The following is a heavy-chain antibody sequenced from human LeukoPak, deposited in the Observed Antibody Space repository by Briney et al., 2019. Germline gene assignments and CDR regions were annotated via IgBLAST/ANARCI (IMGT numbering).Heavy chain of an antibody. Sequence: SETLSLICTVSGGSISTYYWMWIRQPPGKGLEWIGCTHYSGSTNYNPSLKSRVTISVDTSKNQFSLKLSSVTAADTAAYYCARDDYSSGRSDYWGQGTLVTVSS. CDR3: ARDDYSSGRSDY. CDR1: GGSISTYY. V-gene: IGHV4-59*01. D-gene: IGHD6-19*01. CDR2: THYSGST. J-gene: IGHJ4*02.